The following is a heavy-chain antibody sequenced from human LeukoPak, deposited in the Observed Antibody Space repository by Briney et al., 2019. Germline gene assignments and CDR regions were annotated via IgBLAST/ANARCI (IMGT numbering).Heavy chain of an antibody. CDR3: ARYRGASGYHFDY. Sequence: SGTLSLTCAVSGGSISSSNWWSWVRQPPGKGLEWIGEIYRSGSTNYNPSLKSRVTISLYKSKNQFSLRLSSVTAADTAVYYCARYRGASGYHFDYWGQGTLVTVSS. CDR2: IYRSGST. V-gene: IGHV4-4*02. CDR1: GGSISSSNW. J-gene: IGHJ4*02. D-gene: IGHD5-12*01.